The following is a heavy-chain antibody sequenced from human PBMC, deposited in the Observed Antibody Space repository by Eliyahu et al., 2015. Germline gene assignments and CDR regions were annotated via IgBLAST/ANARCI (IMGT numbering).Heavy chain of an antibody. V-gene: IGHV4-39*01. J-gene: IGHJ6*02. D-gene: IGHD3-3*01. Sequence: QLQLQESGPGLVKPSETLSLTCTVSGGSISSSSYYWGWIRQPPGKGLEWIGSIYYSGSTYYNPSLKSRVTISVDTSKNQFSLKLSSVTAADTAVYYCARSNYDFWSGYYLWYYGMDVWGQGTTVTVSS. CDR2: IYYSGST. CDR3: ARSNYDFWSGYYLWYYGMDV. CDR1: GGSISSSSYY.